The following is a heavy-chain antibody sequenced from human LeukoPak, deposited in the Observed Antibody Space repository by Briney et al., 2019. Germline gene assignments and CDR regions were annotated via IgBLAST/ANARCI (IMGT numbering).Heavy chain of an antibody. V-gene: IGHV3-23*01. Sequence: GGSLRLSCAASGFTFSSYAMSWVRQAPGKGLEWVSAISGSGGSTYYADSVKGRFTISRDNAKNSLSLQMNSLRAEDTAVYYCVRGGGTFDIWGQGTMVTVSS. D-gene: IGHD3-16*01. CDR3: VRGGGTFDI. CDR2: ISGSGGST. J-gene: IGHJ3*02. CDR1: GFTFSSYA.